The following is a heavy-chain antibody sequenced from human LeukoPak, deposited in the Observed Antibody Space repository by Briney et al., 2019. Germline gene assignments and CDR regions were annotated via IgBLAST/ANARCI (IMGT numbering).Heavy chain of an antibody. D-gene: IGHD3-22*01. CDR1: GGSFSGYY. J-gene: IGHJ4*02. CDR2: INHSGST. V-gene: IGHV4-34*01. CDR3: ARVKWFRINYFDY. Sequence: KPSETLSLTCAVYGGSFSGYYWSWIRQPPGKGLEWIGEINHSGSTNYNPSLKSRVTISVDTSKNQFSLKLSSATAADTAVYYCARVKWFRINYFDYWGQGTLVTVSS.